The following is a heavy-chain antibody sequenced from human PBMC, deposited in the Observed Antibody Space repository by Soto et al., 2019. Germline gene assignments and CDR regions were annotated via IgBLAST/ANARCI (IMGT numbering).Heavy chain of an antibody. J-gene: IGHJ6*03. D-gene: IGHD3-16*01. CDR1: GFTVSSNY. CDR3: ARGGGYYYYYMDV. V-gene: IGHV3-66*01. CDR2: IYSGGST. Sequence: GGSLRLSCAASGFTVSSNYMSWVRQAPGKGLEWVSVIYSGGSTYYADSVKGRFTISRDNSKNTLYLKMNSLRAEDTAVYYCARGGGYYYYYMDVWGKGTTVTVSS.